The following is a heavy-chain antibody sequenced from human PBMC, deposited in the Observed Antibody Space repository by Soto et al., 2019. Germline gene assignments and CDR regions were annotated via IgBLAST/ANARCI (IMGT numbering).Heavy chain of an antibody. V-gene: IGHV4-31*03. J-gene: IGHJ4*02. Sequence: QVQLQESGPGLVKPSQTLSLTCTVSGGSISSGGYYWSWIRQHPGKGLEWIGYIYYSGSTYYNPSLTSRVTISVDTSKNQFSLKLSSVTAADTAVYYCARAIRITMIVEAFDYWGQGTLVTVSS. CDR1: GGSISSGGYY. CDR2: IYYSGST. CDR3: ARAIRITMIVEAFDY. D-gene: IGHD3-22*01.